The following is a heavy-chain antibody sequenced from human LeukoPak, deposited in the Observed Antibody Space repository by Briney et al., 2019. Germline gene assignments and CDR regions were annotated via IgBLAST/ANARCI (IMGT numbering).Heavy chain of an antibody. CDR3: ASGGAHCGADCYLPASDY. D-gene: IGHD2-21*02. V-gene: IGHV3-66*01. CDR1: GFTFSSYA. J-gene: IGHJ4*02. CDR2: IYSGGST. Sequence: GGSLRLSCAASGFTFSSYAMSWVRQAPGKGLEWVSVIYSGGSTYYADSVKGRFTLSRDNSKNTLFLQMNSLRAEDTAVYYCASGGAHCGADCYLPASDYWGQGTLVTVSS.